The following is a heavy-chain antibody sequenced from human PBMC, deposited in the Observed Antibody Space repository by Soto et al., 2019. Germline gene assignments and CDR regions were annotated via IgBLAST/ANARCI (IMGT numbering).Heavy chain of an antibody. CDR2: IYYSGST. Sequence: QVQLQESGPGLVKPSQTLSLTCTVSGGSISSGGYYWSWIRQHPGKGLEWIGYIYYSGSTYYNPSLKSRVTISVDTSKDRFSLKLSSVTAADTAVYYCARDRNNIVLVTALSPETHGMDVWGQGTTVTVSS. CDR3: ARDRNNIVLVTALSPETHGMDV. D-gene: IGHD2-2*01. CDR1: GGSISSGGYY. V-gene: IGHV4-31*03. J-gene: IGHJ6*02.